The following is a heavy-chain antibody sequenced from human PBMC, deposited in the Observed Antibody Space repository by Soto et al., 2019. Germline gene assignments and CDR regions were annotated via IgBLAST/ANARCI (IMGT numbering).Heavy chain of an antibody. Sequence: GGSLRLSCAASGFTFSSYAMSWVRQAPGKGLEWVSAISGSGGSTYYADSVKGRFTISRDNSKNTLYLQMNSLRAEDTAVYYCAKDLSFEPYYDFWSGYPPIDWFDPWGQGTLVTVSS. J-gene: IGHJ5*02. CDR2: ISGSGGST. V-gene: IGHV3-23*01. CDR1: GFTFSSYA. D-gene: IGHD3-3*01. CDR3: AKDLSFEPYYDFWSGYPPIDWFDP.